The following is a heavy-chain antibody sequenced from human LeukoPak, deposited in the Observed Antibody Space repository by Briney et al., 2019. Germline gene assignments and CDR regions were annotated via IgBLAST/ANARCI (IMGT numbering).Heavy chain of an antibody. CDR1: GFTFSSCA. D-gene: IGHD2-2*01. J-gene: IGHJ4*02. CDR2: ISGSGGST. V-gene: IGHV3-23*01. Sequence: GGSLRPSCAASGFTFSSCAMSWVRQAPGKGLEWVSAISGSGGSTYYADSVRGRFTISRDNSKNTLYLQMSSLRADDTAVYYCAKDRCLTTTCYVDYWGQGTLVAVSS. CDR3: AKDRCLTTTCYVDY.